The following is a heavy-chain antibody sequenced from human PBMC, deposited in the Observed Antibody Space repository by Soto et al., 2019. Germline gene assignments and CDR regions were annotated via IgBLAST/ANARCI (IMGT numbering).Heavy chain of an antibody. CDR2: ISYDGSNK. V-gene: IGHV3-30*18. CDR1: GFTFSSYG. J-gene: IGHJ4*02. D-gene: IGHD4-17*01. CDR3: AKDLGPTGYFDY. Sequence: GGSLRLSCAASGFTFSSYGMHWVRQAPGKGLEWVAVISYDGSNKYYADSVKGRFTISRDNSKNTLYLQMNSLRAEDTAVYYCAKDLGPTGYFDYWGQGNLVTVSS.